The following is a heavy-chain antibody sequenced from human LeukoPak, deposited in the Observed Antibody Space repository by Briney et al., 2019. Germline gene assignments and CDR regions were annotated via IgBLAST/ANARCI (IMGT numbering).Heavy chain of an antibody. CDR1: GGSFSGYY. J-gene: IGHJ4*02. D-gene: IGHD2-15*01. CDR2: INHSGST. V-gene: IGHV4-34*01. Sequence: PSETLSLTCAVYGGSFSGYYWSWIRQPPGKGLEWIGEINHSGSTNYNPSLKSRVTISVDTSKNQFSLKLSSVTAADTAVYYCARLGRYCSGGSCYFGYWGQGTLVTVSS. CDR3: ARLGRYCSGGSCYFGY.